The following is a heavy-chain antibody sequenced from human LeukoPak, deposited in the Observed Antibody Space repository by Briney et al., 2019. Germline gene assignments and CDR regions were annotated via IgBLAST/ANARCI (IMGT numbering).Heavy chain of an antibody. V-gene: IGHV3-30*04. Sequence: PGGSLRLSCAASGFTFSRHAMHWVRQAPGKGLEWVAIISEDGRNKYYVDSVKGRFTISRDNSKNTLYLQMNGLRPDDTAVYYCARDLVDKDGYNFGWLIFDYWGQASLVTVSS. D-gene: IGHD5-24*01. J-gene: IGHJ4*02. CDR1: GFTFSRHA. CDR3: ARDLVDKDGYNFGWLIFDY. CDR2: ISEDGRNK.